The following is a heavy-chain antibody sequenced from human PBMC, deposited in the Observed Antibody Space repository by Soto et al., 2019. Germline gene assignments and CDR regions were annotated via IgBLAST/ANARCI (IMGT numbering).Heavy chain of an antibody. V-gene: IGHV5-51*01. Sequence: GESLKISCKGSGYSFTSYWIGWVRQMPGKGLEWMGIIYPGDSDTRYSPSFQGQVTISADKSISTAYLQWSSLKASDTAMYYCARTTPYVEMATITAFDIWGQGTMVTVSS. CDR3: ARTTPYVEMATITAFDI. J-gene: IGHJ3*02. D-gene: IGHD5-12*01. CDR2: IYPGDSDT. CDR1: GYSFTSYW.